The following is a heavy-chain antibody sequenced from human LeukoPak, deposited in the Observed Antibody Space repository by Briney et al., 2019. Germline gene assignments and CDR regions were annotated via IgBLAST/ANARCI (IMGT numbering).Heavy chain of an antibody. CDR3: AILRGYRYGSLYYYMDV. V-gene: IGHV5-51*01. CDR2: IYPGDSDT. Sequence: GESLKISCKGSGYSFTSYWIGWVRQMPGKCLEWMGIIYPGDSDTRYSPSFQGQVTISADKSISTPCLQWSSLKASDTAMYYCAILRGYRYGSLYYYMDVWGKGTTVTVSS. CDR1: GYSFTSYW. D-gene: IGHD5-18*01. J-gene: IGHJ6*03.